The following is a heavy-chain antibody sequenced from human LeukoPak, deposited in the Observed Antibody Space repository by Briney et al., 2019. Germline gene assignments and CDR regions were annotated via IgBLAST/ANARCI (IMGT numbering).Heavy chain of an antibody. Sequence: GASVKVSCKASGGTFSSYAISWVRQAPGQGLEWMGGIIPIFGTANYAQKFQGRVTITTDESTSTAYMELSSLRSEDTAVYYCARGYYDILTGRISHFDYWGQGTQVTVSS. CDR2: IIPIFGTA. CDR3: ARGYYDILTGRISHFDY. D-gene: IGHD3-9*01. V-gene: IGHV1-69*05. CDR1: GGTFSSYA. J-gene: IGHJ4*02.